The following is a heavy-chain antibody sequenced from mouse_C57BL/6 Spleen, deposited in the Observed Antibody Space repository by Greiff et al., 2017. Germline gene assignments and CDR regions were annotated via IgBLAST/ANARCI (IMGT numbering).Heavy chain of an antibody. Sequence: VQLQQSGPELVKPRASVKISCKASGYTFTDYYMNWVKQSHGKSLEWLGDINPNNGGTSYNQKFKGKATLTVDKSSSTAYMELRSLTSEDSAVYYCAGSGYVRAMDYWGQGTSGTVSS. D-gene: IGHD3-2*02. CDR3: AGSGYVRAMDY. CDR2: INPNNGGT. V-gene: IGHV1-26*01. CDR1: GYTFTDYY. J-gene: IGHJ4*01.